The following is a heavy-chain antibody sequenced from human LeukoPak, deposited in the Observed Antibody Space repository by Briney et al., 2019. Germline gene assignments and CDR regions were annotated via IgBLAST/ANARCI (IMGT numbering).Heavy chain of an antibody. D-gene: IGHD3-22*01. CDR1: GGSFSGYY. V-gene: IGHV4-34*01. Sequence: PSETLSLTCAVYGGSFSGYYWSWIRQPPGKGLEWIGEINHSGSTNYNPSLKSRVTISVDTSKNQFSLKLSSVTAADTAVYYCASRYYYDSSGYSYFDYWGQGTLVTVSS. CDR3: ASRYYYDSSGYSYFDY. J-gene: IGHJ4*02. CDR2: INHSGST.